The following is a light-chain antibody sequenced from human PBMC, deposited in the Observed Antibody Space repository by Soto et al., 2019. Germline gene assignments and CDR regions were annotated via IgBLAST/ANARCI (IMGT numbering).Light chain of an antibody. J-gene: IGKJ1*01. CDR1: QSVSSY. CDR2: DAS. Sequence: EIVLTQSPATLSLSPGERATLSCRASQSVSSYLAWYQQKPGQAPRLLIYDASNRATGIPVRFSGSGSGTDFTLTISRLEPEDFAVYYCQQCGSSPRTFGQGTKVDNK. V-gene: IGKV3-11*01. CDR3: QQCGSSPRT.